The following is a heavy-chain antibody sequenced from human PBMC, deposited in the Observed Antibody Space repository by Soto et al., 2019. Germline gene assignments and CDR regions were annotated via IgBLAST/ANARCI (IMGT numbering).Heavy chain of an antibody. D-gene: IGHD1-1*01. CDR3: ARGRYGDY. CDR2: ISAHNGNT. CDR1: GYTFTTYG. V-gene: IGHV1-18*01. J-gene: IGHJ4*02. Sequence: QVHLVQSGAEVKKPGASVKVSCKGSGYTFTTYGITWVRQAPGQGLEWMGWISAHNGNTNYAQKHQGRVTVTRDTPPSTAYMELRSLRSDVTAVYYCARGRYGDYWGQGALVTVSS.